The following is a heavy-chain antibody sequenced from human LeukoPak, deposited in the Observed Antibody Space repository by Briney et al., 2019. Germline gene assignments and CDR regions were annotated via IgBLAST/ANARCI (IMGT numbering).Heavy chain of an antibody. CDR3: ARGIAVAGFDY. CDR1: GYSISSGYY. V-gene: IGHV4-38-2*01. CDR2: IYHSGST. J-gene: IGHJ4*02. D-gene: IGHD6-19*01. Sequence: PSETLSLTCAVSGYSISSGYYWGWIRQPPGKGLEWIGSIYHSGSTYYNPSLKSRVTISVDTSKNQFSLKLSSVTAADTAVYNCARGIAVAGFDYWGQGTLVTVSS.